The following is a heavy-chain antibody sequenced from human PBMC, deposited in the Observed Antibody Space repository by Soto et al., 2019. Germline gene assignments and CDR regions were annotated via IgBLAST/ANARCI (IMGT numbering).Heavy chain of an antibody. CDR1: GFMFSSYW. V-gene: IGHV3-7*01. Sequence: VHLVESGGGLVEPGGSLRLSCEASGFMFSSYWMSWVRQAPGEGLEWVANIKQDGSEIHYLESVEGRFTIFRDNARRSLYLQMNSVRAEDTAVYFCATYSGSYFPVGHDRWGQGTLVVVSS. CDR3: ATYSGSYFPVGHDR. D-gene: IGHD3-10*01. CDR2: IKQDGSEI. J-gene: IGHJ4*02.